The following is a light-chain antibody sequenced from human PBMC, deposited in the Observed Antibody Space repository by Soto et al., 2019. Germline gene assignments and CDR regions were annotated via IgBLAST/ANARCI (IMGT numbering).Light chain of an antibody. CDR3: AAWDDSLNGWV. V-gene: IGLV1-44*01. J-gene: IGLJ3*02. CDR2: SSD. Sequence: QSVLTQAPSASGTPGQRVTISCSGGSANIGSNTVNWYHQLPGTAPKLLIYSSDQRPSGVPDRFSGSKSGTSASLAISGLQSEDEADYYCAAWDDSLNGWVFGGGTQLTVL. CDR1: SANIGSNT.